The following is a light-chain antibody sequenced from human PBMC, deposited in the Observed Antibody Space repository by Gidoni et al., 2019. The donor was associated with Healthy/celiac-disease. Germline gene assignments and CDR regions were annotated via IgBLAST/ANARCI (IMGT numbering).Light chain of an antibody. CDR1: QDISNY. CDR2: DAS. CDR3: QQYDNLVT. V-gene: IGKV1-33*01. Sequence: DIQMTQSPSSLSASVGDRVTITCQASQDISNYLNWYQQKPGKAPKLLIYDASNLETGVPSGFSGSGSGTVFTFTISSLQPEDIATYYCQQYDNLVTFGPGTKVDIK. J-gene: IGKJ3*01.